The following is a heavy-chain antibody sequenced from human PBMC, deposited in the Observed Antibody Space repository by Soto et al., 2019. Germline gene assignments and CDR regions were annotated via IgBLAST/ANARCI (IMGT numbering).Heavy chain of an antibody. D-gene: IGHD2-15*01. CDR1: GYIFTNYG. CDR2: INTYNGNT. V-gene: IGHV1-18*01. CDR3: ARGSYGNFDY. J-gene: IGHJ4*02. Sequence: QVQLVQSGAEVKKPGASVKVSCKASGYIFTNYGFNWVRQAPGQGLEWMGWINTYNGNTNYAQKLHGRVTMTTDTSTTTAYMELRSLRSDDTAVYYCARGSYGNFDYWGQGTLVTVSS.